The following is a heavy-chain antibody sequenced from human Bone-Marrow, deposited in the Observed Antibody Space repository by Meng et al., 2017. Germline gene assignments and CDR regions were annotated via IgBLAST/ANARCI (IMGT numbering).Heavy chain of an antibody. J-gene: IGHJ5*02. Sequence: QVQLQESGSGLVKPSQTLSLTCTVSGGSISSGDYYWSWIRQPPGKGLDWIGYIYYSGSTYYNPSLKSRVTISVDTSRNQFSLKLGSMTAADTAVYYCARHNYGDYGWFDPWGQGTLVTVSS. CDR1: GGSISSGDYY. CDR3: ARHNYGDYGWFDP. D-gene: IGHD4-17*01. CDR2: IYYSGST. V-gene: IGHV4-30-4*01.